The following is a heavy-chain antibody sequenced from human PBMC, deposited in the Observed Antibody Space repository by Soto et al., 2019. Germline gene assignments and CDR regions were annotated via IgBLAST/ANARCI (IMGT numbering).Heavy chain of an antibody. V-gene: IGHV5-51*01. Sequence: PGESLKISCKGSGYSFTSYWIGWVRQMPGKGLEWMGIIYPGDSDTRYSPSFQGQVTISADKSISTAYLQWSSLKASDTAMYYCARQKMGYCSSTSCYYFDYWGQGTLVTVSS. CDR2: IYPGDSDT. CDR1: GYSFTSYW. J-gene: IGHJ4*02. CDR3: ARQKMGYCSSTSCYYFDY. D-gene: IGHD2-2*01.